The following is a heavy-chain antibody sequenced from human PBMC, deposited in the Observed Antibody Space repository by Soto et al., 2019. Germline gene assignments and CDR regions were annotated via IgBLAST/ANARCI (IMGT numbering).Heavy chain of an antibody. J-gene: IGHJ4*02. CDR1: GFTFSSYG. CDR3: AKDSKKYYDFWSGTSPGFLDY. D-gene: IGHD3-3*01. V-gene: IGHV3-30*18. Sequence: PGGSLRLSCAASGFTFSSYGVHWVRQAPGKGLEWVAVISYDGSNKYYADSVKGRFTISRDNSKNTLYLQMNSLRAEDTAVYYCAKDSKKYYDFWSGTSPGFLDYWGQGTLVTVSS. CDR2: ISYDGSNK.